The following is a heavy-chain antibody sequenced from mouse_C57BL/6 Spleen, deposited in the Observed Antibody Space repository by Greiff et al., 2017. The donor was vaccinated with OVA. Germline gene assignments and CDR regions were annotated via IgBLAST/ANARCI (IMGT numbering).Heavy chain of an antibody. CDR1: GYTFTSYW. D-gene: IGHD2-5*01. Sequence: QVQLQQPGAELVMPGASVKLSCKASGYTFTSYWMHWVKQRPGQGLAWIGEIDPSDSYTNYNQKFKGQSTLTVDNSSSPAYMQHSSLTSEASAVYDCARRDSNYLWFAYWGQGTLVTVSA. J-gene: IGHJ3*01. CDR3: ARRDSNYLWFAY. V-gene: IGHV1-69*01. CDR2: IDPSDSYT.